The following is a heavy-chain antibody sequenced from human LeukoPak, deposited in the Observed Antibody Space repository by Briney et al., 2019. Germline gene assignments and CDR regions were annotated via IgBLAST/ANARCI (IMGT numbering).Heavy chain of an antibody. V-gene: IGHV4-59*01. J-gene: IGHJ4*02. CDR3: ARDTRTAQGFDY. Sequence: SETLSLTCTVSGGSISSYYWNWIRQPPGKGLEWIGYIYYSGSTNYNPSLKSRVTISVDTSKNQFSLNLTSVTAADTAVYYCARDTRTAQGFDYWGQGILVTVSS. CDR2: IYYSGST. CDR1: GGSISSYY. D-gene: IGHD2-15*01.